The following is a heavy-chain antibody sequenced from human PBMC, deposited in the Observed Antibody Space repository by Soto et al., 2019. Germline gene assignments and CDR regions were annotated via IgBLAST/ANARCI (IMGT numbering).Heavy chain of an antibody. CDR1: GGSISSYY. V-gene: IGHV4-59*01. Sequence: PSETLSLTCTVSGGSISSYYWIWIRQPPGKGLEWIGYIYYSGSTNYNPSLKSRVTISVDTSKKQFSLKLSSVTAADTAVYYCARGSTDRSGYVDGFDIWGQGTLVTVSS. CDR3: ARGSTDRSGYVDGFDI. CDR2: IYYSGST. D-gene: IGHD3-22*01. J-gene: IGHJ3*02.